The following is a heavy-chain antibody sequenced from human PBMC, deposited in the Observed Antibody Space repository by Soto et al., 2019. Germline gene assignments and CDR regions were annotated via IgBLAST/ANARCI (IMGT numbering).Heavy chain of an antibody. V-gene: IGHV3-23*01. D-gene: IGHD5-18*01. CDR2: ISGSGGRT. CDR3: AKGRESSSGGFDY. Sequence: EVQLLESGGGLVQPGGSLRLSCAASGFTFSSYAMSWVRQAPGKGLEWVSVISGSGGRTYYADSVKGRFTISRDNSKNTLFLQMNSLIAVYTAVYYCAKGRESSSGGFDYWGQGTLLTVSS. CDR1: GFTFSSYA. J-gene: IGHJ4*02.